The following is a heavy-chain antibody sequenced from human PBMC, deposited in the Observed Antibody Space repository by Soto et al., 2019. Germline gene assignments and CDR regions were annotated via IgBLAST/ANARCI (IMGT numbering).Heavy chain of an antibody. V-gene: IGHV1-2*04. CDR2: INPNSGGT. Sequence: ASVKVSCKASGYTFTGYYMHWVRQAPGQGLEWMGWINPNSGGTNYAQKFQGWVTMTRDTSIRTAYMELSRLRSDDTAVYYCAREGGLVGISYYYYGMDVWGQGTTVTVSS. CDR3: AREGGLVGISYYYYGMDV. J-gene: IGHJ6*02. D-gene: IGHD6-19*01. CDR1: GYTFTGYY.